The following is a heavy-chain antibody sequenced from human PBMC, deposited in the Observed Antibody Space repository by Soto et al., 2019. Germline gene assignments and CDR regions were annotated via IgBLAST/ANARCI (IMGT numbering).Heavy chain of an antibody. D-gene: IGHD3-10*01. CDR3: AREPGV. J-gene: IGHJ4*02. Sequence: PSETLAITCTVTGGSTCSYYWSWLRQPPGKGLERIGYNSYSGSTDYNPSLKSRVTISVDTSKNQFSLKLSSVTAADTAVYYCAREPGVWGQGSLVTVS. CDR1: GGSTCSYY. V-gene: IGHV4-59*12. CDR2: NSYSGST.